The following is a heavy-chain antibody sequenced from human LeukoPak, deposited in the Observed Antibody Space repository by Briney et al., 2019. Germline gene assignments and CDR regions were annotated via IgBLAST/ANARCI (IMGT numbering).Heavy chain of an antibody. CDR1: GFTFSSYA. Sequence: PGGSLRLSCAASGFTFSSYAMSWVRQAPGKGLEWVSAISGSGGSTYYADSVEGRFTISRDNSKNTLYLQMNSLRAEGTAVYYCANGCSYGPECDYWGQGTLVTVSS. D-gene: IGHD5-18*01. J-gene: IGHJ4*02. CDR2: ISGSGGST. CDR3: ANGCSYGPECDY. V-gene: IGHV3-23*01.